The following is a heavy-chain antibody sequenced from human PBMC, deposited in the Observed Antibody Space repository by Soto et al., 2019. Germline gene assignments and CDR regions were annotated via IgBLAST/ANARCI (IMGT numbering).Heavy chain of an antibody. V-gene: IGHV3-23*01. D-gene: IGHD6-19*01. CDR2: ISGSGGST. CDR1: GFTFSSYA. CDR3: AKDFGGWGEQWLVRGDAFDI. J-gene: IGHJ3*02. Sequence: GGSLRLSCAASGFTFSSYAMSWVRQAPGKGLEWVSAISGSGGSTYYADSVKGRFTISRDNSKNTLYLQMNSLRAEDTAVYYCAKDFGGWGEQWLVRGDAFDIWGQGTMVTVSS.